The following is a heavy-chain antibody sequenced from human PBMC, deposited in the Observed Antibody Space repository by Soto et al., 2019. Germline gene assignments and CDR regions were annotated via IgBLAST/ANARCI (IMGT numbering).Heavy chain of an antibody. J-gene: IGHJ5*02. CDR3: ARQGVELSYYDFWSGYYDWFDP. CDR1: GGSISSSSYY. D-gene: IGHD3-3*01. Sequence: SETLSLTCTVSGGSISSSSYYWGWIRQPPGKGLEWIGSIYYSGSTYYNPSLKSRVTISVDTSKNQFSLKLSSVTAADTAVYYCARQGVELSYYDFWSGYYDWFDPWGQGTLVTVSS. V-gene: IGHV4-39*01. CDR2: IYYSGST.